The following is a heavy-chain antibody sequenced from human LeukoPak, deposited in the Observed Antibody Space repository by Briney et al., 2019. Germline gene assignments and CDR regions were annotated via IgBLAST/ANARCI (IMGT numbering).Heavy chain of an antibody. D-gene: IGHD3-22*01. J-gene: IGHJ3*02. CDR2: INPYNGNT. Sequence: GASVKLSCKASGYTFTSYGITWVRRAPGQGLEWMGWINPYNGNTNNAQKLQGRVTMTRDRSTRTAYMELRSVRSDDTAVYYCARGLRGYYDSGGYTWDTFDIWGQGTMVTASS. CDR1: GYTFTSYG. V-gene: IGHV1-18*01. CDR3: ARGLRGYYDSGGYTWDTFDI.